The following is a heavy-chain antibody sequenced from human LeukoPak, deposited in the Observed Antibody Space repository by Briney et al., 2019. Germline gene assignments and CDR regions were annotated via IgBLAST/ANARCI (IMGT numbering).Heavy chain of an antibody. Sequence: GGSLRLSCAASGFNVSSNSMSWVRQAPGKGLEWVSVINSGGGTYYTDSVKGRFTISRDNSKNTLYLQMNSLRAEDTAVYFCARGKSGYTFGPLDSWGQGTLVTVSS. V-gene: IGHV3-53*01. CDR1: GFNVSSNS. J-gene: IGHJ4*02. CDR2: INSGGGT. CDR3: ARGKSGYTFGPLDS. D-gene: IGHD5-18*01.